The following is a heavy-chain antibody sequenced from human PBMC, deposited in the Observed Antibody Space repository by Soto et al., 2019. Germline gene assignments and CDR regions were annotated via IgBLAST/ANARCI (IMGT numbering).Heavy chain of an antibody. CDR3: ARRALPHAFVDY. V-gene: IGHV3-66*01. CDR2: IFPDGST. J-gene: IGHJ4*02. Sequence: EVQLMESGGGLVQPGGSLRLSCTVSGFTVSSHYMNWVRQAPGKGLEWVSVIFPDGSTYYTDSVRDRFTISRDNSKNTVYLQMNSLRAEDTAVYFCARRALPHAFVDYWGQGTLVTVSS. CDR1: GFTVSSHY. D-gene: IGHD2-15*01.